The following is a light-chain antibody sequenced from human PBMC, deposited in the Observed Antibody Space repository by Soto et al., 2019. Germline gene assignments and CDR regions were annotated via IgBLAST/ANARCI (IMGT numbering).Light chain of an antibody. CDR1: SSDVGGYNY. V-gene: IGLV2-14*01. J-gene: IGLJ3*02. CDR2: EVS. Sequence: QSALTQPASVSGSPGQSITISCTGTSSDVGGYNYVSWYQQQPGKAPKLMIYEVSNRPSGVSNRFSGSKSGNTASLTISGLQAEDEAEYYCSSYTSSSTRVFGGGTKLTVL. CDR3: SSYTSSSTRV.